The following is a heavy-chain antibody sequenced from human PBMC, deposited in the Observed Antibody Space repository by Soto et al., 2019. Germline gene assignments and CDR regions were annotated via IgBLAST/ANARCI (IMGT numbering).Heavy chain of an antibody. D-gene: IGHD6-19*01. V-gene: IGHV1-69*12. CDR2: IIPIFGTA. Sequence: QVQLVQSGAEVKKPGSSVKVSCKASGGTFSSYAISWVRQAPGPGHEWMGGIIPIFGTANYAQKFQGRDTITADETTTTRYWQLSSLRSEDTAVYSGATTPQNSSGMENYYYYYGIDVWGQGTTVTVSS. CDR1: GGTFSSYA. CDR3: ATTPQNSSGMENYYYYYGIDV. J-gene: IGHJ6*01.